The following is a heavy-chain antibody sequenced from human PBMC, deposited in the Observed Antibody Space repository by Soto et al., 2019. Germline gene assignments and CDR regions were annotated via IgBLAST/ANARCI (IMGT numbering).Heavy chain of an antibody. CDR1: GYTFTSYA. V-gene: IGHV1-3*05. CDR3: ARGGGWYVWFDP. CDR2: INAGNGNT. Sequence: QVQLVQSGAEEKKPGASVKVSCKASGYTFTSYAMHWVRQAPGQRLEGMGWINAGNGNTKYSQKFQGRVTITRDTSASTAYMELSSLRSEDTAVYYCARGGGWYVWFDPWGQGTLVTVSS. J-gene: IGHJ5*02. D-gene: IGHD6-19*01.